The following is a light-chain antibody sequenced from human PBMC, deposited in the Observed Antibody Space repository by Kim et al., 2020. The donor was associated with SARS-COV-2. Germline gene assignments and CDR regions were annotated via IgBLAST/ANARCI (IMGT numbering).Light chain of an antibody. CDR3: HRRDKRAFT. CDR2: GGS. V-gene: IGKV3-11*01. Sequence: GYFSWFQHKPGQAPRLLIHGGSRRALDVPARFSGSESGADFTLTISSVEPEDSAVYYCHRRDKRAFTFGGGTKVDIK. J-gene: IGKJ4*01. CDR1: GY.